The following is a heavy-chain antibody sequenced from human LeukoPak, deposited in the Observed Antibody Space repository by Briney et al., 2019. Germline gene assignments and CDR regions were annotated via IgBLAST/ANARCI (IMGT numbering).Heavy chain of an antibody. Sequence: GGSLRLSCAASGFTFDDYAMHWVRQAPGKGLEWVSGISWNSGSIGYADSVKGRFTIPRDNAKNSLYLQMNSLRTEDTALYYCAKARGHYHYYGMDAWGQGTTVTVSS. J-gene: IGHJ6*02. V-gene: IGHV3-9*01. CDR3: AKARGHYHYYGMDA. CDR2: ISWNSGSI. CDR1: GFTFDDYA. D-gene: IGHD2-15*01.